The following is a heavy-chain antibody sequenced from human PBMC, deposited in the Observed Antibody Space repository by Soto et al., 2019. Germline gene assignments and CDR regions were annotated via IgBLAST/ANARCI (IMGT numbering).Heavy chain of an antibody. CDR2: ISYDGSNK. J-gene: IGHJ6*02. D-gene: IGHD3-22*01. V-gene: IGHV3-30*18. Sequence: PGGSLRLSCAASGFTFSSYGMHWVRQAPGKGLEWVAVISYDGSNKYYADSVKGRFTISRDNSKSTLYLQMNSLRAEDTAVYYCAKASVVAPPNYYYGMDVWGQGTTVTVSS. CDR1: GFTFSSYG. CDR3: AKASVVAPPNYYYGMDV.